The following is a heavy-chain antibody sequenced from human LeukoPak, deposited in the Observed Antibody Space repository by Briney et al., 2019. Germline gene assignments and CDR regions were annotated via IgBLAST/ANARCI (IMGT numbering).Heavy chain of an antibody. D-gene: IGHD6-19*01. J-gene: IGHJ4*02. CDR2: ISDNGDST. CDR3: AKDAYSSGWFHLDY. Sequence: PGGSLRLSCAASGFTLSTYAMSWVRQAPGKGLEWVSAISDNGDSTYYADSVKGRFTISRDNSKNTLYLQMNSVRAEDTALYYCAKDAYSSGWFHLDYWGQGTLVTVSS. V-gene: IGHV3-23*01. CDR1: GFTLSTYA.